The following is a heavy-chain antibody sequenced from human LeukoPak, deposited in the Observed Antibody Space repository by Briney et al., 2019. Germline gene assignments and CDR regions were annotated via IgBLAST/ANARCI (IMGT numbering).Heavy chain of an antibody. CDR2: ISTSGTTI. CDR1: GFTFSDHY. Sequence: GGSLRLSCAASGFTFSDHYISWIRQAPGKGLEWVSYISTSGTTIYYADSVKGRFTISRDNAKNSLYLQMNSLRAEDTAVYYCARVEPLLSGMDVWGQGTTVTVSS. CDR3: ARVEPLLSGMDV. J-gene: IGHJ6*02. V-gene: IGHV3-11*01. D-gene: IGHD1-14*01.